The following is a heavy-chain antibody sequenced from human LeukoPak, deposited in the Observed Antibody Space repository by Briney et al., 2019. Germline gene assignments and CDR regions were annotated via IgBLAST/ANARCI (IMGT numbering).Heavy chain of an antibody. Sequence: SETLSLTCTVSGGSISSYYWSWIRQPPGKGLEWIGYIYYSGSTNSNPSLKIRVTISVDTSKTQFSLQLSLGAVADPGVYYCRREAHGDYEGGGWFDLGGQGTLVTVSS. D-gene: IGHD4-17*01. CDR3: RREAHGDYEGGGWFDL. V-gene: IGHV4-59*01. CDR2: IYYSGST. CDR1: GGSISSYY. J-gene: IGHJ5*02.